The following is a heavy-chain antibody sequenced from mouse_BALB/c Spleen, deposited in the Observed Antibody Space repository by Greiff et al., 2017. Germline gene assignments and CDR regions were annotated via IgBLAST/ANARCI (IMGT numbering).Heavy chain of an antibody. V-gene: IGHV5-17*02. D-gene: IGHD2-4*01. CDR3: ARSDYDYDSWYFDV. Sequence: EVHLVESGGGLVQPGGSRKLSCAASGFTFSSFGMHWVRQAPEKGLEWVAYISSGSSTIYYADTVKGRFTISRDNPKNTLFLQMTSLRSEDTAMYYCARSDYDYDSWYFDVWGAGTTVTVSS. J-gene: IGHJ1*01. CDR1: GFTFSSFG. CDR2: ISSGSSTI.